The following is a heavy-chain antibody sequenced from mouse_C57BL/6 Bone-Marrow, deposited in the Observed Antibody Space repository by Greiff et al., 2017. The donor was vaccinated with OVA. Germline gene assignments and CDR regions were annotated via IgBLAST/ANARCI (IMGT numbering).Heavy chain of an antibody. CDR3: ARSRGSSTYFDY. CDR1: GYTFTSYW. Sequence: QVQLQQPGAELVKPGASVKMSCKASGYTFTSYWITWVKQRPGQGLEWIGDIYPGSGSTNYNEKFKSKATLTVDTSSSTAYMQLSSLTSEDSAVYYCARSRGSSTYFDYWGQGTTLTVAS. J-gene: IGHJ2*01. CDR2: IYPGSGST. V-gene: IGHV1-55*01. D-gene: IGHD1-1*01.